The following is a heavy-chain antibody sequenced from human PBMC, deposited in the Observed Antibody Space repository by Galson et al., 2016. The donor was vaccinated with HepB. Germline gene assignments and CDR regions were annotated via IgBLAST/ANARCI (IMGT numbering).Heavy chain of an antibody. CDR1: GYTFTSYG. J-gene: IGHJ4*02. CDR3: AREDDYIWGSYRTIDY. CDR2: ISAYNGNT. Sequence: SVKVSCKASGYTFTSYGISWVRQAPGQGLEWMGWISAYNGNTNHAQKLQGRVTMTTDTSTSTAYMELRSLRYDDPAVYYCAREDDYIWGSYRTIDYWGQGTLVTVSS. V-gene: IGHV1-18*01. D-gene: IGHD3-16*02.